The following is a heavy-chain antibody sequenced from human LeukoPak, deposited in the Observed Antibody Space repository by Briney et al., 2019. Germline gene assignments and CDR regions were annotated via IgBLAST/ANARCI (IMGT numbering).Heavy chain of an antibody. CDR1: GYTFTSYG. Sequence: ASVKVSCKASGYTFTSYGISWVRQAPGQGVEWMGWISAYNGNTNYAQKLQGRVTMTTDTSTSTAYMELRSLRSDDTAVYYCARDGEQGYYDSSGYHTQWGQGTLVTVSS. D-gene: IGHD3-22*01. J-gene: IGHJ4*02. CDR3: ARDGEQGYYDSSGYHTQ. CDR2: ISAYNGNT. V-gene: IGHV1-18*01.